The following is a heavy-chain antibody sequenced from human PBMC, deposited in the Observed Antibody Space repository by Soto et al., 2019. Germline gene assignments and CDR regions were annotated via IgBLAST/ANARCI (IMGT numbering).Heavy chain of an antibody. V-gene: IGHV4-34*01. CDR3: ARGIYGGGDN. Sequence: QAQLQQWGAGLLKPSETLSLTCAVYAESFSGYYWSWIRQPPGKGLEWIGEINHSCSNNYNPTLKSRDTISADTSKNQFSLNLSAVTAADTALYYCARGIYGGGDNWGQGTLVTVSS. CDR1: AESFSGYY. D-gene: IGHD4-17*01. J-gene: IGHJ4*02. CDR2: INHSCSN.